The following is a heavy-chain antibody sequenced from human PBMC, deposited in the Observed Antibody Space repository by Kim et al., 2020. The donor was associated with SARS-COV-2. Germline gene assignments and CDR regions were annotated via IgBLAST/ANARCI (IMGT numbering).Heavy chain of an antibody. CDR2: FDPEDGET. CDR1: GYTLTELS. Sequence: ASVKVSCKVSGYTLTELSMHWVRQAPGKGLEWMGGFDPEDGETIYAQKFQGRVTMTEDTSTDTAYMELSSLRSEDTAVYYCATFAYSSGWPQGDYWGQGTLVTVSS. J-gene: IGHJ4*02. CDR3: ATFAYSSGWPQGDY. V-gene: IGHV1-24*01. D-gene: IGHD6-19*01.